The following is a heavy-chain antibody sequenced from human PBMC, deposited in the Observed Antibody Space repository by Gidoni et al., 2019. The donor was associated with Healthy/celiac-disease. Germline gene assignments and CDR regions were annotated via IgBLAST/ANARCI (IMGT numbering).Heavy chain of an antibody. J-gene: IGHJ6*03. Sequence: QVQLQPSGPGLVQPSQTLSLTCAISGDTVPSNSSAWNWITQSPSRGLEWLGRTYYRSKWYNDYAVSVKRRITNNPDTSKNQFSLQLNSVTPEETAVYYCARASEMATIRYYYYMDVWGKGTTVTVSS. CDR3: ARASEMATIRYYYYMDV. CDR2: TYYRSKWYN. D-gene: IGHD5-12*01. V-gene: IGHV6-1*01. CDR1: GDTVPSNSSA.